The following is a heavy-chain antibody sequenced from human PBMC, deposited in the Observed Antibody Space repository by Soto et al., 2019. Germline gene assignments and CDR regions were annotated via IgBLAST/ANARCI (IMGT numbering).Heavy chain of an antibody. J-gene: IGHJ4*02. D-gene: IGHD4-17*01. V-gene: IGHV4-30-2*01. CDR1: GCSISSGGYS. CDR2: IYRSGST. CDR3: ARGMTTVTTLDY. Sequence: PSETLSLTCAVSGCSISSGGYSWSWIRQPPGKGLEWIGYIYRSGSTYYNPSLKSRVTISLDRSKKQFSLKLSSVTAAETAVYYCARGMTTVTTLDYWGQGTLVTVSS.